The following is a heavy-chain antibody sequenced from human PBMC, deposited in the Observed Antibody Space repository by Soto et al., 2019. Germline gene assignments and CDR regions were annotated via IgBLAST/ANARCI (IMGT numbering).Heavy chain of an antibody. J-gene: IGHJ6*03. D-gene: IGHD5-12*01. CDR3: ARESGGATATLDYYYFYMDV. V-gene: IGHV1-2*04. Sequence: QVQLVQSGAEVKEPGASVTVSCRASGDRFTDDYMHWVRQAPGQGLEWMGSINPNSGVTKYAQKFQGWVTMTRDTSIRTVYMQLSRLGFDDTAIYYCARESGGATATLDYYYFYMDVWGTGTTVTVSS. CDR1: GDRFTDDY. CDR2: INPNSGVT.